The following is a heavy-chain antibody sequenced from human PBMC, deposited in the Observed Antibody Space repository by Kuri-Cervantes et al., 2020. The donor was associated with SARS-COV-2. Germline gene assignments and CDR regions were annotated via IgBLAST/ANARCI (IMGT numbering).Heavy chain of an antibody. Sequence: GSLRLSCAVSGYSISSGYYWGWIRQPPGKGLEWIGNIFYTGSTYYNPSLKSRVTISRDTSKNQFSLKLSSVTAADTAVYYCARQWYCSSTSCFLKYNWFDPWGQGTLVTVSS. CDR3: ARQWYCSSTSCFLKYNWFDP. CDR1: GYSISSGYY. J-gene: IGHJ5*02. V-gene: IGHV4-38-2*01. CDR2: IFYTGST. D-gene: IGHD2-2*01.